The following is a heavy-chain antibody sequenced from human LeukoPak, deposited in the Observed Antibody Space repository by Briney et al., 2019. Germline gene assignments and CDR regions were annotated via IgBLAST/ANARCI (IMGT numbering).Heavy chain of an antibody. CDR3: ARKKTYYYDSSGYEFDY. J-gene: IGHJ4*02. Sequence: SETLSLTCTVSGGSISSYYWSWIRQPPGKGLEWIGYIYYSGSTNYNPSLKSRVTISVDTSKNQFSLKLSSVTAADTAVYYCARKKTYYYDSSGYEFDYWGQGTLVTVSS. CDR2: IYYSGST. CDR1: GGSISSYY. D-gene: IGHD3-22*01. V-gene: IGHV4-59*12.